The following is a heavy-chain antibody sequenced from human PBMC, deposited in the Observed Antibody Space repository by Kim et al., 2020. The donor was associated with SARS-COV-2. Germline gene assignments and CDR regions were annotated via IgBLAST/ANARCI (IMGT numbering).Heavy chain of an antibody. Sequence: KTKYSQECQGRVTIARDTSAGTAYMELSSLRSEDTAVYCCARKREGMDVWGKGTTVTVSS. J-gene: IGHJ6*03. CDR2: KT. V-gene: IGHV1-3*01. CDR3: ARKREGMDV.